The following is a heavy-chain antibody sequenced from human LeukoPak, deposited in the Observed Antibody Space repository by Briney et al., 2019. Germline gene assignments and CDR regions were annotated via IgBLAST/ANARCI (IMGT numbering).Heavy chain of an antibody. CDR3: ARGFSVATRPCDD. V-gene: IGHV3-23*01. CDR2: ISGSAGST. CDR1: GFTFSSYA. D-gene: IGHD5-12*01. J-gene: IGHJ4*02. Sequence: GGSLRLSCAASGFTFSSYAMFWVRQAPGKGLEWVSTISGSAGSTFYADSVKGRFTISRDNSKSTLYLQMNSLRAEDTAAYYCARGFSVATRPCDDWGQGALVTVSS.